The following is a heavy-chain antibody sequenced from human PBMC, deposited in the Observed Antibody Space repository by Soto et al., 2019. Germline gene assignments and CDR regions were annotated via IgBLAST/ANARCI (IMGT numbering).Heavy chain of an antibody. CDR2: IIPIFGTA. CDR3: AGTPHYSSSSVGYFDY. V-gene: IGHV1-69*13. D-gene: IGHD6-6*01. J-gene: IGHJ4*02. Sequence: GASVKVSCKASGGTFSSYAISWVRQVPGQGIEWMGGIIPIFGTAHYAQKFQARATITADDSTSTAYMELSSLKSEDTAVYYCAGTPHYSSSSVGYFDYWGQVTLVTVSS. CDR1: GGTFSSYA.